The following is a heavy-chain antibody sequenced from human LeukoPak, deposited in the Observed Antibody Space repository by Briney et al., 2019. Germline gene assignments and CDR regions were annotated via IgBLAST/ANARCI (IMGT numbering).Heavy chain of an antibody. CDR1: GFTFTSYA. CDR2: ISAGGGST. J-gene: IGHJ4*02. D-gene: IGHD2-21*02. V-gene: IGHV3-23*01. Sequence: GGSLRLSCAASGFTFTSYALSWVRQAPGKGLEWVSAISAGGGSTYGADSVKGRFTISSDNSKNTVYLQMTSLRVDDTAVYYCAKFDRTATYFDSWGQGTLVTISS. CDR3: AKFDRTATYFDS.